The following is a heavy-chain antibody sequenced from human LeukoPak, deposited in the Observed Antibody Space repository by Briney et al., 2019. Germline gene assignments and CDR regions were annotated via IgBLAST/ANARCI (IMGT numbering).Heavy chain of an antibody. CDR2: IRGDGGIS. J-gene: IGHJ4*02. CDR3: VKGDQWLLRD. V-gene: IGHV3-43*02. Sequence: PGGSLRLSCAASGFAFYDYAMQCVHQAPGKGPEWVSLIRGDGGISYYADSVKGRFTISRDNNKNSLYLQMNSLRTEDTAFYFCVKGDQWLLRDWGQGTLVTVSS. CDR1: GFAFYDYA. D-gene: IGHD6-19*01.